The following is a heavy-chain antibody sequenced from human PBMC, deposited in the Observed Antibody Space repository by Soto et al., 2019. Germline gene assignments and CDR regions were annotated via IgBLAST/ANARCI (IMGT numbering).Heavy chain of an antibody. D-gene: IGHD4-17*01. J-gene: IGHJ2*01. CDR1: GGTFSSYA. CDR2: IIPIFGTA. Sequence: QVQLVQSGAEVKKPGSSVKVSCRASGGTFSSYAISWVRQAPGQGLEWMGGIIPIFGTANYAQKFQGRVTITADKSTSTAYMELSSLRSEDTAVYYCASDFSYGDYDWYFDLWGRGTLVTVSS. CDR3: ASDFSYGDYDWYFDL. V-gene: IGHV1-69*06.